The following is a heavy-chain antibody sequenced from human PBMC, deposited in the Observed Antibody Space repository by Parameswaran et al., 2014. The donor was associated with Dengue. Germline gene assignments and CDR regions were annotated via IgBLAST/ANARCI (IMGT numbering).Heavy chain of an antibody. D-gene: IGHD6-19*01. Sequence: WIRQPPGKGLEWIGYKYYSGSTNYNPSLKSRVTISVDTSKNQFSLKLTSVTAADTAVYYCARGVSSGWYEYGAAFDYWGQGTLVTVSS. V-gene: IGHV4-59*01. CDR2: KYYSGST. J-gene: IGHJ4*02. CDR3: ARGVSSGWYEYGAAFDY.